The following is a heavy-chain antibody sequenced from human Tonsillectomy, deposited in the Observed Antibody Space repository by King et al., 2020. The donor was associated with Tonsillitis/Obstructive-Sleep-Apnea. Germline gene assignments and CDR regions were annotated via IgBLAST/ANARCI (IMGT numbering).Heavy chain of an antibody. J-gene: IGHJ4*02. CDR2: IDPSDSYT. CDR1: GSSFTSYW. V-gene: IGHV5-10-1*03. Sequence: VQLVESGAEVKKPGESLRISCKGSGSSFTSYWISWVRQMPGKGLEWMGRIDPSDSYTNYSPSFQGHVTISADKSISTAYLQWSSLKASDTAMYYCATLRTGVPAAILRGISPGYDYWGQGTLVTVSS. D-gene: IGHD2-2*02. CDR3: ATLRTGVPAAILRGISPGYDY.